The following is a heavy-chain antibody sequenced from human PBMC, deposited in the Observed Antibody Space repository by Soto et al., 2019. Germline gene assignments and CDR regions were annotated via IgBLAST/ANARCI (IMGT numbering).Heavy chain of an antibody. J-gene: IGHJ4*02. Sequence: SETLSLTCTVSGGSISSGGYYWSWIRQHPGKGLEWIGYIYYSGSTYYNPSLKSRVTISVDTSKNQFSLKLSSVTAADTAVYYCARDRRYGAPLFHYWGQGTPVTAPQ. CDR3: ARDRRYGAPLFHY. D-gene: IGHD4-17*01. CDR1: GGSISSGGYY. V-gene: IGHV4-31*03. CDR2: IYYSGST.